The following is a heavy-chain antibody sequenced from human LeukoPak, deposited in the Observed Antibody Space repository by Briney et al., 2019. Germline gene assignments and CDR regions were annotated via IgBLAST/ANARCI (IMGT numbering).Heavy chain of an antibody. D-gene: IGHD3-9*01. CDR1: GFTFSSYN. CDR2: LSGSGSSA. CDR3: AKGLTILGDD. V-gene: IGHV3-23*01. Sequence: GGSLRLSCAASGFTFSSYNMNWVRQAPGKGLEWVSGLSGSGSSAYYADSVKGRFTISRDNSKNTLYLQMNSLRPEDTAVYYCAKGLTILGDDWGQGTLVTVSS. J-gene: IGHJ4*02.